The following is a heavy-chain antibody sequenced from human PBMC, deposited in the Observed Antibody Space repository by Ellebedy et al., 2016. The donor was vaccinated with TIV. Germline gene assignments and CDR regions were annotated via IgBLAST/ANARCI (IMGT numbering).Heavy chain of an antibody. Sequence: SGPTLVKPTQALALTCTFSGFSLSTSGVGVGWIRLPPGKALEWLALIYWDDDKRYSPSLKNRLTITKDTSKNQVVVTLTNMDPVDTATYYCARLRGHASGWYPTDFDYWGQGTLVTVSS. J-gene: IGHJ4*02. V-gene: IGHV2-5*02. D-gene: IGHD6-19*01. CDR2: IYWDDDK. CDR3: ARLRGHASGWYPTDFDY. CDR1: GFSLSTSGVG.